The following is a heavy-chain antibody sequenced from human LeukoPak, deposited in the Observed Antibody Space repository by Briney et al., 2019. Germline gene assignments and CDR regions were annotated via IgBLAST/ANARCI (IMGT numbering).Heavy chain of an antibody. Sequence: QAGGSLRLSCAASGFTFSSYAMSWVRQAPGKGLEWVSSISGSGGSTYHADSVKGRFTISRDNSKNTLYLQMNSLRAEDTAVYYCAKTIDYGDYVFDYWGQGTLVTVSS. V-gene: IGHV3-23*01. CDR3: AKTIDYGDYVFDY. CDR2: ISGSGGST. CDR1: GFTFSSYA. D-gene: IGHD4-17*01. J-gene: IGHJ4*02.